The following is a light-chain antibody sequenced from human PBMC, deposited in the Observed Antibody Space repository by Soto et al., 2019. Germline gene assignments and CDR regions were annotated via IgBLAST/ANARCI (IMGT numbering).Light chain of an antibody. Sequence: QMTQSPSTLSASVGERVTISCRASQDIYTYVAWYRRKSGRSPELLISGASTLESGVPPRFIGSGSGSDFTLTIAGLQPEDFATYYCQYYTLSSGPFGQGTKVDI. CDR1: QDIYTY. V-gene: IGKV1-5*01. J-gene: IGKJ1*01. CDR3: QYYTLSSGP. CDR2: GAS.